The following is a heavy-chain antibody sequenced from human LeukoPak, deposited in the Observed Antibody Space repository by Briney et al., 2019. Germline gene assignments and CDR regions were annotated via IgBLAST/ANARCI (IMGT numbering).Heavy chain of an antibody. Sequence: GGSLRLSCAASGFTFNNYAMSWVRQAPGKGLEWVSAISGSGDSTYYADSVKGRFTISRDNSKNTLYLQMNSLRAEDAAVYYCAKGSLRGATSYFDYWGQGTLVTVSS. D-gene: IGHD1-26*01. J-gene: IGHJ4*02. CDR1: GFTFNNYA. CDR3: AKGSLRGATSYFDY. V-gene: IGHV3-23*01. CDR2: ISGSGDST.